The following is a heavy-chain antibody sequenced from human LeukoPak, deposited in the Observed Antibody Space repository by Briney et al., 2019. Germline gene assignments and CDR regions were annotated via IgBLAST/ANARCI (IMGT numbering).Heavy chain of an antibody. Sequence: SETLSLTCTVSGVSISSSSYYWGWIRQPPGKGVEWIGSIYYSGSTYYNPSLKSRVTISVDTSKNHSSLKLSSMTAADTAVYYCASVKYYYGSGSYYLDYWGQGTLVTVSS. CDR1: GVSISSSSYY. CDR2: IYYSGST. CDR3: ASVKYYYGSGSYYLDY. D-gene: IGHD3-10*01. V-gene: IGHV4-39*02. J-gene: IGHJ4*02.